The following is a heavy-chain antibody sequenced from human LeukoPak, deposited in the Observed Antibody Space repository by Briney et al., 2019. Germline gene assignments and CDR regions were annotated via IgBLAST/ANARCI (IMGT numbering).Heavy chain of an antibody. Sequence: GGSLRLSCAASGFTFSSYSMNWARQAPGKGLEWVSSISSSSSYIHYADSVKGRFTISRDNAKNSLYLQMNSLRAEDTAVYYCASLGGAYGGKLDYWGQGTLVTVSS. V-gene: IGHV3-21*01. CDR1: GFTFSSYS. D-gene: IGHD4-23*01. J-gene: IGHJ4*02. CDR2: ISSSSSYI. CDR3: ASLGGAYGGKLDY.